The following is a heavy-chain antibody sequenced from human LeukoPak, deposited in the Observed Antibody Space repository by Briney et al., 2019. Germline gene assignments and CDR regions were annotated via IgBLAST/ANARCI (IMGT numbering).Heavy chain of an antibody. CDR1: GFTFDDYA. Sequence: GGSLRLSCAASGFTFDDYAMHWVRQAPGKGLEWVSGISWNSGSIGYADSVKGRFTISRDNAKNSLYLQMNSLRAEDVALYYCAKEEQLGAFDYWGQGTLVTVSS. CDR3: AKEEQLGAFDY. V-gene: IGHV3-9*03. D-gene: IGHD6-13*01. J-gene: IGHJ4*01. CDR2: ISWNSGSI.